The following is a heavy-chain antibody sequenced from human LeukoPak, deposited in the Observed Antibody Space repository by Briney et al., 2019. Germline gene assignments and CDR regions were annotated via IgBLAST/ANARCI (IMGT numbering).Heavy chain of an antibody. Sequence: PGGSLKLSCAASGFTFSSYSTNWVRQAPGKGLEWVSSISSSSYIYYADSVKGRFTISRDNAKNSLYLQMNSLRAEDTAVYYCARDLLGYCSSTSRSGGGYWGQGTLATVSS. CDR3: ARDLLGYCSSTSRSGGGY. D-gene: IGHD2-2*01. V-gene: IGHV3-21*01. CDR2: ISSSSYI. CDR1: GFTFSSYS. J-gene: IGHJ4*02.